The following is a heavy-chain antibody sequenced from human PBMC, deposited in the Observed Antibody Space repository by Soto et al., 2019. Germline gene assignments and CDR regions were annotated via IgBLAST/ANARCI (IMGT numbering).Heavy chain of an antibody. CDR3: ARDGRKDIVLMVYAPHNWFDP. J-gene: IGHJ5*02. V-gene: IGHV3-21*01. Sequence: GGSLRLSCAASGFTFSSYSMNWVRQAPGKGLEWVSSISSSSSYIYYADSVKGRFTISRDNAKNSLYLQMNSLRAEDTAVYYCARDGRKDIVLMVYAPHNWFDPWGQGTLVTVSS. CDR2: ISSSSSYI. D-gene: IGHD2-8*01. CDR1: GFTFSSYS.